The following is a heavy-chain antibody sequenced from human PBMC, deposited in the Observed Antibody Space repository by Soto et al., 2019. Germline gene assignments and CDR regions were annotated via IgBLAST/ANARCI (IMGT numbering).Heavy chain of an antibody. CDR1: CGSFSGYY. CDR2: INHSGST. V-gene: IGHV4-34*01. D-gene: IGHD3-3*01. CDR3: AREHDFWSGYYLYYYGMDV. Sequence: PSETLSLTCAFYCGSFSGYYWSWIRQPPGKGLEWIGEINHSGSTNYNPSLKSRVTISVDTSKNQFSLKLSSVTAADTAVYYCAREHDFWSGYYLYYYGMDVWGQGTTVTVSS. J-gene: IGHJ6*02.